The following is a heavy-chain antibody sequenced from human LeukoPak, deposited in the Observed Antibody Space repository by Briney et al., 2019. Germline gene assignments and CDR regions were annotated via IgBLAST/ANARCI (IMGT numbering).Heavy chain of an antibody. Sequence: GGFLRLSCAASGFTFSDYYMSWIRQAPGKGLEWVAVIWYDGSNKYYADSVKGRFTISRDNSNNTLYLQMNSLRAEDTAVYYCARASTRVVTVSITVAGTVDCWGQGTLVTVSS. J-gene: IGHJ4*02. CDR1: GFTFSDYY. CDR3: ARASTRVVTVSITVAGTVDC. D-gene: IGHD6-19*01. V-gene: IGHV3-33*08. CDR2: IWYDGSNK.